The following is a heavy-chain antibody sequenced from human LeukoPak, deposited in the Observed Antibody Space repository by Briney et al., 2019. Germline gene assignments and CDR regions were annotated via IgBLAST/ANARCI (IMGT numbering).Heavy chain of an antibody. CDR3: AKASTQYYFDF. V-gene: IGHV3-9*03. CDR2: ISGNSGSK. CDR1: GFTFDDYA. J-gene: IGHJ4*02. Sequence: GRSLRLSCAASGFTFDDYAMHWVRQAPGKGLEWVSGISGNSGSKGYADSVKGRFTISRDNAKNSLYLQMNSLRVEDMALYYCAKASTQYYFDFWGQGTLVTVSS. D-gene: IGHD1-1*01.